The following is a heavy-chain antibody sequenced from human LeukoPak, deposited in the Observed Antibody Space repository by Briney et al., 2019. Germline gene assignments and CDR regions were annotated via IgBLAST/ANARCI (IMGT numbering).Heavy chain of an antibody. J-gene: IGHJ4*02. CDR3: ARETDGLGDY. CDR1: EFSVGSNY. CDR2: IYSGGST. D-gene: IGHD1-14*01. V-gene: IGHV3-66*01. Sequence: GGSLRLSCAASEFSVGSNYMTWVRQAPGKGLEWVSLIYSGGSTYYADSVKGRFTISRDNSKNTLYLQMNSLRAEDTAVYYCARETDGLGDYWGQGTLVTVSS.